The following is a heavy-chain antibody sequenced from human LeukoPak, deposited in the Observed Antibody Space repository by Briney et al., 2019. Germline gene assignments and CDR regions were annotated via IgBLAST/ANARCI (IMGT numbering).Heavy chain of an antibody. CDR3: ARAGLRYCSGGSCYSDY. CDR2: INPSGGST. D-gene: IGHD2-15*01. V-gene: IGHV1-46*01. Sequence: ASVKVSCKASGSPFPSYYMHWVRQAPGQGLEWMGIINPSGGSTSYAQKFQGRVTMTRDTSTSTVYMELSSLRSEDTAVYYCARAGLRYCSGGSCYSDYWGQGTLVTVSS. J-gene: IGHJ4*02. CDR1: GSPFPSYY.